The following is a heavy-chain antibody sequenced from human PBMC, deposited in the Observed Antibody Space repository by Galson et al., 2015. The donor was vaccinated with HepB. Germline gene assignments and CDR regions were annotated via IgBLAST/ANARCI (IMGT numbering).Heavy chain of an antibody. Sequence: SVAVSCKASGGAFRNAVISWVRQAPRQGLEWMGGIIPMFGTANYAQKFQDRVTITADESSRTVFMELTSLRSDDTAVYYSAIQWLSPPVSFDYWGQGALVSVSS. V-gene: IGHV1-69*13. CDR1: GGAFRNAV. CDR3: AIQWLSPPVSFDY. CDR2: IIPMFGTA. J-gene: IGHJ4*02. D-gene: IGHD5-24*01.